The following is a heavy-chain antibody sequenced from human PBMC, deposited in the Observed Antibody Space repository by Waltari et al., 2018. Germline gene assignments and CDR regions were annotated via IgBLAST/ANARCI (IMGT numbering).Heavy chain of an antibody. CDR1: GFTFSMYW. V-gene: IGHV3-7*01. CDR3: ARDGGGGSFQL. CDR2: IKQDGSDK. Sequence: EVQLVESGGGLVQPGGSLRLSCAASGFTFSMYWMTWVRQAPGKGLETVANIKQDGSDKYYVASVKGRFTVSKDNAKNSLYLKMHSLRAEDTGVYYCARDGGGGSFQLWGQGTLVTVSS. D-gene: IGHD3-16*01. J-gene: IGHJ1*01.